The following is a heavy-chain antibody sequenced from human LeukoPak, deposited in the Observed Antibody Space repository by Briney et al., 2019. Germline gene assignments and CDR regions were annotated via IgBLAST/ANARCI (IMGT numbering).Heavy chain of an antibody. CDR2: IYYSGST. J-gene: IGHJ4*02. V-gene: IGHV4-59*12. Sequence: PSETLSLTCTVSGGSISSYYWSWIRQPTGKGLEWIGYIYYSGSTNYNPSLESRVTMSVDTSKNQFSLKLSSVTAADTAVYYCARDRGNSWYFDSWGQGTLVTVSS. CDR1: GGSISSYY. CDR3: ARDRGNSWYFDS. D-gene: IGHD6-13*01.